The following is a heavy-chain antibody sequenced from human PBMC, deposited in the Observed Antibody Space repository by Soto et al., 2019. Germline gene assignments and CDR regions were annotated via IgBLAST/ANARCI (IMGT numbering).Heavy chain of an antibody. V-gene: IGHV1-18*01. CDR2: ISASIGHT. J-gene: IGHJ5*02. CDR3: ARGSYCSGGTCTNWFDA. CDR1: GYTLNDYA. D-gene: IGHD2-15*01. Sequence: QLVQSGAEVKKPGASVKVSCKASGYTLNDYAITWVRQAPGQGLEWVGWISASIGHTNYAQSFQGRVTMTTDRSTTTAYMELRSLRSDDTAVYYCARGSYCSGGTCTNWFDAWGQGTLVTVSS.